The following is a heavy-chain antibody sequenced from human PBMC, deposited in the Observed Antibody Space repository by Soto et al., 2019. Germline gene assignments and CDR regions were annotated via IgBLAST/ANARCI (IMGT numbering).Heavy chain of an antibody. Sequence: QVQLQESGPGLVKPSDTLSLTCAVSGYSISSDNWWGWIRQPPGKGLEWIGYIYYRGSTYYNPSLKRRVTMSVDTFKNQFSLKLSSVTAVDTAVYYCARTGAYYYDSSGSNAFDIWGQGTMVTVSS. CDR3: ARTGAYYYDSSGSNAFDI. J-gene: IGHJ3*02. D-gene: IGHD3-22*01. V-gene: IGHV4-28*01. CDR2: IYYRGST. CDR1: GYSISSDNW.